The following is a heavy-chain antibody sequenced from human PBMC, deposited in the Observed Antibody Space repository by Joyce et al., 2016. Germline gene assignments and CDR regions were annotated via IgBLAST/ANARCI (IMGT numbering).Heavy chain of an antibody. D-gene: IGHD2-2*01. CDR1: GFSFRNAW. Sequence: EVQLVESGGGLVKPGGSLRLSCAASGFSFRNAWVTGVRQAPGKGRAWVGRVKSKSQGGTTDYAAPVKGRFTISRDDSRDTAYLQMNSLKSEDTGVYFCVTGLCIGTACHWDDAFDVWGQGTMVTVSS. CDR3: VTGLCIGTACHWDDAFDV. V-gene: IGHV3-15*01. CDR2: VKSKSQGGTT. J-gene: IGHJ3*01.